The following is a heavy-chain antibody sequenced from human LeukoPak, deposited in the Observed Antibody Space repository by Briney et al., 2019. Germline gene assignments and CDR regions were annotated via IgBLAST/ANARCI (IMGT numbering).Heavy chain of an antibody. V-gene: IGHV4-34*01. D-gene: IGHD4-23*01. Sequence: SEILSLTCSVYAGSFSAYDWSWIRQPPGKGLEWIGEINHSGSTNYNPSLKSRVTISVDTSKNQFSLKLSSVTAADTAVYYCARGRYAGSPAPTDIWGQGTMVTVSS. CDR3: ARGRYAGSPAPTDI. CDR2: INHSGST. J-gene: IGHJ3*02. CDR1: AGSFSAYD.